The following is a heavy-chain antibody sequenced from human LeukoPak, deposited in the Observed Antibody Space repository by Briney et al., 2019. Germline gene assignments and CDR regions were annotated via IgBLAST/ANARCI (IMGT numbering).Heavy chain of an antibody. CDR2: IGSSGSYI. V-gene: IGHV3-21*01. D-gene: IGHD6-13*01. J-gene: IGHJ4*02. Sequence: GGSLRLSCEVSGFTFSSYHMNWVRQAPGKGLEWVSSIGSSGSYIYYADPLTGRFTISRDNAKNSLYLQMNSLRAEDTAVYYCARGYSSFHSVYFDYWGQGTLVTVSS. CDR3: ARGYSSFHSVYFDY. CDR1: GFTFSSYH.